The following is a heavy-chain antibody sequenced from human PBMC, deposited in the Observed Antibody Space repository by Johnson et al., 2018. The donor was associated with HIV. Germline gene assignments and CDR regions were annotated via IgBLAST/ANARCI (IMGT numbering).Heavy chain of an antibody. CDR1: GFTFSSYA. V-gene: IGHV3-30-3*01. Sequence: QVQLVESGGGVVQPGRSLRLSCAASGFTFSSYAMHWVRQAPGKGLEWVAVISYDGSNKYYADSVKGRFTISRENSKNTLYLQMNSLRAEDTAVYYCARVLRGRWLSSCLPSLGPSSSVLELGDDVRG. D-gene: IGHD3-16*01. CDR3: ARVLRGRWLSSCLPSLGPSSSVLELGDDV. CDR2: ISYDGSNK. J-gene: IGHJ3*01.